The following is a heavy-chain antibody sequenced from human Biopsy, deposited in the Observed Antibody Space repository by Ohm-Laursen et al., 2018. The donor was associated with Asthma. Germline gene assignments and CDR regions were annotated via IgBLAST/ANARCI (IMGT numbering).Heavy chain of an antibody. D-gene: IGHD3-3*01. Sequence: TLSLICTVSGGSMTPTSHYWDWIRQAPGKGLEWIGYISYGGKTSYNPSLKNRVTISRDTSKNQFSQRLTSVTAADTAVYFCARRITIFGVVQKDHGMDAWGQGTLVTVSS. V-gene: IGHV4-39*01. CDR1: GGSMTPTSHY. CDR3: ARRITIFGVVQKDHGMDA. CDR2: ISYGGKT. J-gene: IGHJ5*02.